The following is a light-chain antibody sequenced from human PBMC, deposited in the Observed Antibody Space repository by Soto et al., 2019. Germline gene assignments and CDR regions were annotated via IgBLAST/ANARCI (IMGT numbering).Light chain of an antibody. CDR1: QSISSW. CDR2: DAS. J-gene: IGKJ1*01. V-gene: IGKV1-5*01. CDR3: QQYHSYWT. Sequence: DIQMTHSPSTLSXXVXXXXXXXFRASQSISSWLAWYQQKPGKAPKLLIYDASSLESGVPSRFSGSGSGTEFTLTISSLQTDDFSTYYCQQYHSYWTFGQGTKVHI.